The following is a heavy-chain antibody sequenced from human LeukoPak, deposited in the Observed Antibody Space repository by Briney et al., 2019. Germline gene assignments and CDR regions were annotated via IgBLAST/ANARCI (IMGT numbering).Heavy chain of an antibody. Sequence: HPGGSLRLSCAASGFTFSSYGMHWVRQAPGKGLEWVAFIRYDGSNKYYADSVKGRFTISRDNSKNTLYLQMSSLRAEDTAVYYCAKHMWIAAAGKFDYWGQGTLVTVSS. V-gene: IGHV3-30*02. CDR3: AKHMWIAAAGKFDY. D-gene: IGHD6-13*01. CDR1: GFTFSSYG. CDR2: IRYDGSNK. J-gene: IGHJ4*02.